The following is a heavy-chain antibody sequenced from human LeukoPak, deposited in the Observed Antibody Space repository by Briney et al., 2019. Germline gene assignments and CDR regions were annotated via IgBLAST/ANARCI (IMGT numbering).Heavy chain of an antibody. V-gene: IGHV3-9*01. Sequence: GGSLRLSCAASGFTFDDYAMHWVRQAPGKGLEWVSGISWNSGSIGYADSVKGRFTISRDNAKNSLYLQMNSLRAEDTAVYYCASPLAYCSSTSCPIEYWGQGTLVTVSS. CDR3: ASPLAYCSSTSCPIEY. D-gene: IGHD2-2*01. CDR1: GFTFDDYA. CDR2: ISWNSGSI. J-gene: IGHJ4*02.